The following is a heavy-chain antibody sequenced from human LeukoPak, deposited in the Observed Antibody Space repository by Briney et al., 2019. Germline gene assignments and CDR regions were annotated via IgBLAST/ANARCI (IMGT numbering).Heavy chain of an antibody. D-gene: IGHD3-22*01. CDR3: ARSLNYYDSRGYSFDY. CDR2: IYYSGST. CDR1: SGSINSGTYY. V-gene: IGHV4-39*07. Sequence: SETLSLTCTVSSGSINSGTYYWGWIRQPPGKGLEWIGTIYYSGSTYYNPSLKSRVTISIDTSKNQFSLRLTSVTAADTAVYYCARSLNYYDSRGYSFDYWGQGTLVTVSS. J-gene: IGHJ4*02.